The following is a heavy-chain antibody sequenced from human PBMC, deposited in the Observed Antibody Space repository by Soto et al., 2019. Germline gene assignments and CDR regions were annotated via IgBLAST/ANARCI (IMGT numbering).Heavy chain of an antibody. J-gene: IGHJ5*02. D-gene: IGHD3-9*01. CDR1: GYTFTSYG. CDR3: ARDRFYDISTGYWTNWFDP. Sequence: ASVKVSCKASGYTFTSYGISWVRQAPGQGLEWMGWISGYDGNAHYAQNFQGRVTMTTGKYTDTAYMELKSLRSDDTAVYYCARDRFYDISTGYWTNWFDPWGQGTLVTV. V-gene: IGHV1-18*01. CDR2: ISGYDGNA.